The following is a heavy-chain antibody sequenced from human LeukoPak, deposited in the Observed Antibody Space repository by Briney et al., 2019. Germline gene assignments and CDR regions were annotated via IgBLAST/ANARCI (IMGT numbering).Heavy chain of an antibody. CDR3: AGGRNYYHDSKRHGWFDP. V-gene: IGHV4-34*01. Sequence: SETLSLTCAVYGGSFSGYYWSWIRQPPGKGLEWIGEINHSGSTNYNPSLKSRVTISVDTSKNQFSLKLSSVTAADTAVYYFAGGRNYYHDSKRHGWFDPWGQGTLVTVSS. CDR2: INHSGST. D-gene: IGHD3-22*01. J-gene: IGHJ5*02. CDR1: GGSFSGYY.